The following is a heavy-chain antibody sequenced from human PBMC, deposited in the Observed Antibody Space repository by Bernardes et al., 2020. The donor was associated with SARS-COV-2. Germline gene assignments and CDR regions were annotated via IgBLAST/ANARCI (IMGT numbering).Heavy chain of an antibody. Sequence: GSLRLSCAASGFTFSSYGMHWVRQAPGKGLEWVAVISYDGSNKYYADSVKGRFTISRDNSKKTLYLQMNSLRAEDTAVYYCAKDIVVVPAAIHGLSPGYYGMDVWGQGTTVTVSS. D-gene: IGHD2-2*01. V-gene: IGHV3-30*18. J-gene: IGHJ6*02. CDR3: AKDIVVVPAAIHGLSPGYYGMDV. CDR2: ISYDGSNK. CDR1: GFTFSSYG.